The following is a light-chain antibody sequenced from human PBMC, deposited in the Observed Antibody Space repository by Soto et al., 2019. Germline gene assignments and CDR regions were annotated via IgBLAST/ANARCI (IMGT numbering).Light chain of an antibody. V-gene: IGKV3-20*01. J-gene: IGKJ2*03. CDR3: QQYGDGNSPRYS. Sequence: EIVLTQSPGTLSLSPGERVTLSCRASQSVNSNYLAWYQQKPGQAPRLLIYGTSSRATDIPDRFSGSGSGTEFTLTISRLEPEDFAVYYCQQYGDGNSPRYSFGQGTKLEIK. CDR2: GTS. CDR1: QSVNSNY.